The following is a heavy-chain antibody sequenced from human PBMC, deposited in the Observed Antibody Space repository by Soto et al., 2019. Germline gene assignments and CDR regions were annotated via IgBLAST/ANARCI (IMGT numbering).Heavy chain of an antibody. CDR1: GGSFSDYY. Sequence: QEQLQQWGAGLLKPSETLSLTCAAYGGSFSDYYWNRIRQPPGKGLECNGEINHGGSARYNPSLPSRVTISVDTPKSQFSVTLSSAAAADTAVYYCARKSSLAVRGLFRYHLFGMDAWGQGPTVTVSS. CDR2: INHGGSA. CDR3: ARKSSLAVRGLFRYHLFGMDA. J-gene: IGHJ6*02. D-gene: IGHD2-21*01. V-gene: IGHV4-34*01.